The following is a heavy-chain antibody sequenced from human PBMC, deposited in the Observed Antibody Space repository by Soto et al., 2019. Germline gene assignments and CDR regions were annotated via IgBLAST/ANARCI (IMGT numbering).Heavy chain of an antibody. CDR2: IYYSGST. D-gene: IGHD3-10*01. CDR1: GGSISSSSYY. Sequence: SETLSLTCTVSGGSISSSSYYWGWIRQPPGKGLEWIGSIYYSGSTYYNPSHKSRVTISVDTSKNQFSLKLSSVTAADTAVYYCARQRRHYYGSGSYSVYWGQGTLVTVSS. CDR3: ARQRRHYYGSGSYSVY. V-gene: IGHV4-39*01. J-gene: IGHJ4*02.